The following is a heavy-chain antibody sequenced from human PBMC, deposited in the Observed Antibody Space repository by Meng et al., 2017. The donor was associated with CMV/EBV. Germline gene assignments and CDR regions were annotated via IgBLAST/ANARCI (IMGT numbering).Heavy chain of an antibody. Sequence: SVKVSCKASGGTFSSYPISWVRQAPGQGLEWMGRIIPILGIANYAQKFQGRVTITADKSTSTAYMELSSLRSEDTAVYYCARAGGYDFWSGKPKYGMDVWGQGTTVTVSS. D-gene: IGHD3-3*01. CDR1: GGTFSSYP. V-gene: IGHV1-69*04. CDR2: IIPILGIA. J-gene: IGHJ6*02. CDR3: ARAGGYDFWSGKPKYGMDV.